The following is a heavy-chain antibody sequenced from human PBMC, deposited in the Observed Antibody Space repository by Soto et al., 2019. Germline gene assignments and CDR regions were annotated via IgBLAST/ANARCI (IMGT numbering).Heavy chain of an antibody. V-gene: IGHV3-15*01. J-gene: IGHJ4*02. D-gene: IGHD1-26*01. CDR3: TTGSWADY. CDR2: IKTNADGGAA. Sequence: EVQLVESGGGLVKPGGSLRLSCAASGLILSDAWMTWVRQAPGKGLEWVGRIKTNADGGAADYAAPVKGRFIISRDDSENTLYLQMNSLITEDTAVYYCTTGSWADYWGQGTRVTVSS. CDR1: GLILSDAW.